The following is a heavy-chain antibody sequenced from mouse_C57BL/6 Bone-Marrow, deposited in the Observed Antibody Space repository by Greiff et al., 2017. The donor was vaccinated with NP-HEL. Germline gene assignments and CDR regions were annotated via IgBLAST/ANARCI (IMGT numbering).Heavy chain of an antibody. J-gene: IGHJ1*03. CDR2: IYPGSGST. CDR3: ARSLDSSGRPSYWYFDV. V-gene: IGHV1-55*01. Sequence: VKLQQPGAELVKPGASVKMSCKASGYTFTSYWITWVKQRPGQGLEWIGDIYPGSGSTNYNEKFKSKATLTVDTSSSTAYMQLSSLTSEDSAVYYCARSLDSSGRPSYWYFDVWGTGTTVTVSS. CDR1: GYTFTSYW. D-gene: IGHD3-2*02.